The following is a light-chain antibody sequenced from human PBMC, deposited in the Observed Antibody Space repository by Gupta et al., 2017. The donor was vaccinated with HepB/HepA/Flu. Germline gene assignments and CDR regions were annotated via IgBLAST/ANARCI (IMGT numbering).Light chain of an antibody. J-gene: IGLJ3*02. Sequence: QSALTQPAPASGSPGQSITISCTGTSSDVGSYKYVSWYQQHPGKAPKLIIFDVSDRPAGVSNRFSGSKSGNTAFLTISGLQAEDEADYYCTSYTSSTTLVFGGGTKLTVL. CDR3: TSYTSSTTLV. V-gene: IGLV2-14*03. CDR2: DVS. CDR1: SSDVGSYKY.